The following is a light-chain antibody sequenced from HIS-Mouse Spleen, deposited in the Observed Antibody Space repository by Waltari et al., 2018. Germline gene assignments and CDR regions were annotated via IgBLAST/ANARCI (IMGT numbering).Light chain of an antibody. CDR2: EVS. Sequence: QSALTQPASVSGSPGQSITLSCTGTSSYVGGYNYVPWYQQHPGKAPKLMIYEVSNRPSGVSNRFSGSKSGNTASLTISGLQAEDEADYYCSSYTSSSPYVVFGGGTKLTVL. CDR3: SSYTSSSPYVV. J-gene: IGLJ2*01. V-gene: IGLV2-14*01. CDR1: SSYVGGYNY.